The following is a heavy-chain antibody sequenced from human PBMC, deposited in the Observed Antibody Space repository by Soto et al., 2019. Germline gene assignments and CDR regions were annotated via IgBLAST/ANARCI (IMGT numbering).Heavy chain of an antibody. CDR3: ARGDREDIAVVIGVRPGEYGVDV. CDR1: GFTFRNYA. V-gene: IGHV3-30-3*01. Sequence: QVQLVESGGGVVQPGRSLRLSCAASGFTFRNYAMHWVRQAPGKGLECVAVISYDGGNKFYRDYVKGRFTISRDNSKNTLYLQINSLRYEDTAVYYCARGDREDIAVVIGVRPGEYGVDVWGQATTVTVSS. CDR2: ISYDGGNK. D-gene: IGHD2-15*01. J-gene: IGHJ6*02.